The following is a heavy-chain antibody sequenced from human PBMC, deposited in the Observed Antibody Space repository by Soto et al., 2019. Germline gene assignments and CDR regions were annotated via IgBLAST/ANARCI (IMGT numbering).Heavy chain of an antibody. Sequence: EVQLLESGGGLVQPGGSLRLSCAASGFTFSTYAMSWVRQAPGKGLEWVSAISGNGGRTDYADSVKGRFTISRDNSKNTLYLQMNSLRAEDTAVYYCASVLRFFDPYYFDYWGQGTLVSVSS. CDR2: ISGNGGRT. J-gene: IGHJ4*02. CDR3: ASVLRFFDPYYFDY. D-gene: IGHD3-9*01. V-gene: IGHV3-23*01. CDR1: GFTFSTYA.